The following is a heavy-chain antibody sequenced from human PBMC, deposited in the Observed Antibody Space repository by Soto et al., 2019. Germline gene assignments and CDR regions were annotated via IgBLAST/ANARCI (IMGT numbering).Heavy chain of an antibody. J-gene: IGHJ6*02. CDR3: ARAYSGRLPRRAYYSFAMDV. CDR1: GFTFSAYD. D-gene: IGHD2-15*01. V-gene: IGHV3-13*05. CDR2: IGAADDP. Sequence: EVQLVESGGGGVQPGESLRISCAASGFTFSAYDMHWVRQTTGKGLEWVSAIGAADDPYYLGSVKGRFTISRENAKNSLYLQMNSLRAEDTAVYYCARAYSGRLPRRAYYSFAMDVWGQGPTVTVSS.